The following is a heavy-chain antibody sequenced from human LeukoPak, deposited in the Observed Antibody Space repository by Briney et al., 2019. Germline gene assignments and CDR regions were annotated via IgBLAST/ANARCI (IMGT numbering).Heavy chain of an antibody. CDR2: INPNSGGT. D-gene: IGHD4-17*01. CDR3: AMFYGDYGYFDY. Sequence: GASVKVSCKASGYTFTGYYMHWVRQAPGQGLEWMGCINPNSGGTNYAQKFQGRVTMTRDTSISTAYMELSRLRSDDTAVYYCAMFYGDYGYFDYWGQGTLVTVSS. J-gene: IGHJ4*02. CDR1: GYTFTGYY. V-gene: IGHV1-2*02.